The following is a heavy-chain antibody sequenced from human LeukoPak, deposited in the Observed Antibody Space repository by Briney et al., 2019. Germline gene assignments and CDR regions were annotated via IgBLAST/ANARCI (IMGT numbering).Heavy chain of an antibody. CDR3: ARRTDGYNQRTFDI. D-gene: IGHD5-24*01. CDR1: GYSFTSHW. V-gene: IGHV5-51*01. J-gene: IGHJ3*02. CDR2: IYPGDSDT. Sequence: GESLKISCKGSGYSFTSHWIGWVRQMPGKGLEWMGIIYPGDSDTRYSPSFQGQVTISADKSINTAYLQWFSLKASDTAIYYCARRTDGYNQRTFDIWGQGTMVTVSS.